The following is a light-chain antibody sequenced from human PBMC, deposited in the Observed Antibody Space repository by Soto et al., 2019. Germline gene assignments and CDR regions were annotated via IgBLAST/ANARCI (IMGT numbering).Light chain of an antibody. Sequence: AIRMTQSPSSFSASTGDRVTITCRASQGISSDLAWYQQKPGKAPTLLIYAASTLQSGVPSRFSGSGSGTDFTLTISCLQSEDFATYYCQQYYSYPHTFGQGTKVEIK. CDR2: AAS. CDR3: QQYYSYPHT. CDR1: QGISSD. V-gene: IGKV1-8*01. J-gene: IGKJ1*01.